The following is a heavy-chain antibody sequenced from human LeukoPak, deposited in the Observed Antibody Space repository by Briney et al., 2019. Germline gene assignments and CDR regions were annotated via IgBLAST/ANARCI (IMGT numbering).Heavy chain of an antibody. CDR3: ATHQRGWFNYFDY. CDR1: GGTFSSYA. Sequence: ASVKVSCKASGGTFSSYAISWVRQAPGQGLEWMGGIIPIFGTANYAQKFQGRVTITADKSTSTAYMELSSLRSEDTAVYFCATHQRGWFNYFDYWGQGTLVTVSS. J-gene: IGHJ4*02. CDR2: IIPIFGTA. D-gene: IGHD6-19*01. V-gene: IGHV1-69*06.